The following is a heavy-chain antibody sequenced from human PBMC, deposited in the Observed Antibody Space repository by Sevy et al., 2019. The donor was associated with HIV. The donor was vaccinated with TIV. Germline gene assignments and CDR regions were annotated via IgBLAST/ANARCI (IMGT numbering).Heavy chain of an antibody. CDR1: GFTFSSYA. J-gene: IGHJ5*01. V-gene: IGHV3-23*01. CDR3: AKDTTQAVAVNWFDS. Sequence: GGSLRLSCAASGFTFSSYAMSWVRQAPGKGLEWVSAIIGSGGSTYYAGSVKGRFTISRDNSKNTLYLQMNSLRAEDTAVYYCAKDTTQAVAVNWFDSWGQGTLVTVSS. D-gene: IGHD6-19*01. CDR2: IIGSGGST.